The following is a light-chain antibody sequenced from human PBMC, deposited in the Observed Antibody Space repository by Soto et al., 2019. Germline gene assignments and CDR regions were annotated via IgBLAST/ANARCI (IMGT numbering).Light chain of an antibody. CDR1: SSDVGGYNY. V-gene: IGLV2-8*01. CDR3: SSYAGSSNV. J-gene: IGLJ1*01. CDR2: EVN. Sequence: QSALTQPPSASGSPGQSVAISCTGTSSDVGGYNYVSWYQQHPGKAPKLMIYEVNKRPSGVPDRFSGSKSGNTASLTVSGLQDEDEADYYCSSYAGSSNVFGTGTKLTFL.